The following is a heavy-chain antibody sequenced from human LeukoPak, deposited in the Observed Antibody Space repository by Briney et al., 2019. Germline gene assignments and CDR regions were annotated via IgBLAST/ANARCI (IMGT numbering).Heavy chain of an antibody. CDR2: IYYSGST. Sequence: PSETLSLTCTVSGGSISSYYWSWIRRPPGKGLEWIGYIYYSGSTNYNPSLKSRVTISVDTSKNQFSLKLSSVTAADTAVYYCARVPSGITGTTGDYWGQGTLVTVSS. V-gene: IGHV4-59*01. D-gene: IGHD1-7*01. J-gene: IGHJ4*02. CDR1: GGSISSYY. CDR3: ARVPSGITGTTGDY.